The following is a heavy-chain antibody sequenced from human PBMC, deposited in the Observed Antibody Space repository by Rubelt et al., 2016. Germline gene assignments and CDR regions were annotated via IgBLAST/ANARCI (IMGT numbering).Heavy chain of an antibody. CDR3: ARHAFIVTTGSFWDY. CDR2: IDYSGST. D-gene: IGHD4-17*01. Sequence: QLQLQESGPGLVQPLETLSLTCTISGDSISSNSFYWGWIRQPPGKGLEWIGSIDYSGSTYSNPSLRSRVTMSVDTCTNQFSLKLGCVTAADTAVYYCARHAFIVTTGSFWDYWGQGTLITVSS. CDR1: GDSISSNSFY. V-gene: IGHV4-39*01. J-gene: IGHJ4*02.